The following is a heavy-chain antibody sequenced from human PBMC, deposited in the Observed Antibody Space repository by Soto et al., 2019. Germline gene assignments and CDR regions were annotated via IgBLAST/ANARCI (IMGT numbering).Heavy chain of an antibody. J-gene: IGHJ3*02. D-gene: IGHD4-17*01. Sequence: QLQLQESGPGLVKPSETLSLTCTVSGGSIRSSSYYWGWIRQPPGKGLEWIGSIYYSGSTYYNPSLKSRVSTPVDTSTNQFPLKLSSVTAADTAVYYFARRDYCDYVFICCQGTMVTVSS. CDR2: IYYSGST. CDR3: ARRDYCDYVFI. CDR1: GGSIRSSSYY. V-gene: IGHV4-39*01.